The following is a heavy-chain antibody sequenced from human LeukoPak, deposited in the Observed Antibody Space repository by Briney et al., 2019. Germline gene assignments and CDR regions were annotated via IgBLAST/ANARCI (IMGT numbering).Heavy chain of an antibody. CDR1: DGSFSGYY. CDR2: IHQSGNT. D-gene: IGHD4-17*01. Sequence: SETLSLTCAVYDGSFSGYYWNWIRQPPGKGLEWIGEIHQSGNTNYNPSLKSRLTISVDTSKNQFSLRLNSVTAADTAVYYCARGSDYGDYRRWFDPWGQGTLVTVSS. CDR3: ARGSDYGDYRRWFDP. V-gene: IGHV4-34*01. J-gene: IGHJ5*02.